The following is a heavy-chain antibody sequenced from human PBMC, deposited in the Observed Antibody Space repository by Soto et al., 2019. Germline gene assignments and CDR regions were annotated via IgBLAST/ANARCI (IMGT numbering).Heavy chain of an antibody. Sequence: SETLSLTCAVYGGSFSGYYWSWIRQPPGKGLEWIGEINHSGSTNYNPSLKSRVTISVDTSKNQLSLKVSSVTAADTSVYYCAAYSSRYSNFDSWGQGTLVTVSS. V-gene: IGHV4-34*01. D-gene: IGHD6-13*01. CDR3: AAYSSRYSNFDS. CDR2: INHSGST. J-gene: IGHJ4*02. CDR1: GGSFSGYY.